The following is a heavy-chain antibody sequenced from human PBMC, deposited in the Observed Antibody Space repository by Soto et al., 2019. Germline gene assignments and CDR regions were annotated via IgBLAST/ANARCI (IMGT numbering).Heavy chain of an antibody. J-gene: IGHJ6*02. D-gene: IGHD2-15*01. CDR1: GYIFTNYW. CDR3: TRLSPRYCNGATCPPPYSYGMDV. CDR2: IYPYNSDT. Sequence: PGESLKISCKGSGYIFTNYWIAWVRQMPGKGLEWMGIIYPYNSDTRYSPSFQCQASISADKSITTAYLQWSSLKASDTAMYYCTRLSPRYCNGATCPPPYSYGMDVWGPGTTVNVSS. V-gene: IGHV5-51*01.